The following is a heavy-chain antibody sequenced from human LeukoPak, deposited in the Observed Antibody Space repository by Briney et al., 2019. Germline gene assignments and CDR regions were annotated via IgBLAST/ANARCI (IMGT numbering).Heavy chain of an antibody. D-gene: IGHD3-22*01. CDR1: GGTFSSYA. CDR2: IIPIFGTA. CDR3: ARDSHYDSSGYHPGAFDI. J-gene: IGHJ3*02. V-gene: IGHV1-69*05. Sequence: ASVKVSCKASGGTFSSYAISWVRQAPGQGLEWMGGIIPIFGTANYAQKFQGRVTITTDESTSTAYMELSSLRSEDTAVYYCARDSHYDSSGYHPGAFDIWGQGTMVTVSS.